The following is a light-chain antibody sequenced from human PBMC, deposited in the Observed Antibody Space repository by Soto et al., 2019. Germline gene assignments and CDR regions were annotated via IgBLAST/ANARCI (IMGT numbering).Light chain of an antibody. CDR1: SSDVGGYNY. J-gene: IGLJ1*01. Sequence: QSARTQSASVSWSPGHSITIACTGTSSDVGGYNYVSWYQQHPGKAPKLMIYEVSNRPSGVSNRFSGSKPGNTASLTISGLQAEEEADYYCSSYTSSTNIVFGTGTKVTVL. V-gene: IGLV2-14*01. CDR2: EVS. CDR3: SSYTSSTNIV.